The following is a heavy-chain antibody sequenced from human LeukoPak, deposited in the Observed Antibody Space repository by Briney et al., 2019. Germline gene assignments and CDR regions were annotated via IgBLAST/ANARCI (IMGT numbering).Heavy chain of an antibody. CDR3: AAGWLQLPHYFDY. V-gene: IGHV4-61*02. CDR2: IYTSGST. CDR1: GGSISSGSYY. D-gene: IGHD5-24*01. J-gene: IGHJ4*02. Sequence: SETLSLTCTVSGGSISSGSYYWSWIRQPAGKGLEWIGRIYTSGSTYYNPSLKSRITISVDTSKNQFSPKLSSVTAADTAVYYCAAGWLQLPHYFDYWGQGSLVTVSS.